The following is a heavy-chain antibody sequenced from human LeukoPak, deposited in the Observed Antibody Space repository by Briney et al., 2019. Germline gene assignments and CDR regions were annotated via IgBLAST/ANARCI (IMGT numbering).Heavy chain of an antibody. V-gene: IGHV3-64*02. J-gene: IGHJ6*02. D-gene: IGHD1-26*01. CDR3: ARGGSPRGYYYGMDV. CDR1: GFIFSSYV. CDR2: VSGNGDTT. Sequence: GGSLRLSCAASGFIFSSYVMHWVRRAPGKGLEYVSAVSGNGDTTYYADSVTGRFAISRDNSKNTLYLQMGRLRAEDMAVYYCARGGSPRGYYYGMDVWGQGTTVTVSS.